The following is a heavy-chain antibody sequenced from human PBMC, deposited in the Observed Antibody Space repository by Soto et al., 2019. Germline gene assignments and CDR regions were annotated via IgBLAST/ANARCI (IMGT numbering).Heavy chain of an antibody. D-gene: IGHD5-18*01. CDR3: AREGSYSAYNFAHGIQLWSFDF. Sequence: SETLSLTCTVSGGSINTFYWSWVRRPAGKGLEWIGRIFSSGSTSFNPSLESRVAMSVDTSKNHFSLNLSSVTAADMAVYYCAREGSYSAYNFAHGIQLWSFDFWGQGALVTVSS. CDR1: GGSINTFY. CDR2: IFSSGST. J-gene: IGHJ4*02. V-gene: IGHV4-4*07.